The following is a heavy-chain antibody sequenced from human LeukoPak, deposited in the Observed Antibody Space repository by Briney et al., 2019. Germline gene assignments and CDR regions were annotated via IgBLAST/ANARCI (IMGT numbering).Heavy chain of an antibody. J-gene: IGHJ4*02. Sequence: SETLSLTCTVSGDSVSIYYWSWIRQPPGKGLEWIGYIYYRGNTYYNPSLKSRVTISVDTSKNQFSLKLSSVTAADTAVYYCASGYYYDSSGYYRDYWGQGTLVTVSS. CDR2: IYYRGNT. D-gene: IGHD3-22*01. CDR1: GDSVSIYY. V-gene: IGHV4-59*08. CDR3: ASGYYYDSSGYYRDY.